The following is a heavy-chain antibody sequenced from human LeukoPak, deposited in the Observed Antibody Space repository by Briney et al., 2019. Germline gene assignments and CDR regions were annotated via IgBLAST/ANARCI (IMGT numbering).Heavy chain of an antibody. D-gene: IGHD2-21*02. J-gene: IGHJ4*02. CDR1: GYSFTNNW. CDR2: TYPGDSNT. CDR3: ARHSPCGGDCYRDY. V-gene: IGHV5-51*01. Sequence: GESLKISCKGSGYSFTNNWIGWVRQMPGKGLEWMGITYPGDSNTRYSPSFQGQVTISADKSISTAYLQWSSLKASDTAMYYCARHSPCGGDCYRDYWGQGTLVTVSS.